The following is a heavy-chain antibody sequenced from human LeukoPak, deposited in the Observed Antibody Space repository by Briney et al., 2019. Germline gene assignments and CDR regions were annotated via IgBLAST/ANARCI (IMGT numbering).Heavy chain of an antibody. D-gene: IGHD3-3*01. Sequence: SETLSLTCTVSGGSISSYYWSWIRQPPGKGLEWIGYIYYSGSTNYNPSLKSRVTISVDTSKNQFSLKLSSVTAADTAVYYCARGNLASITTFGVVYNWFDPWGQGTLVTVSS. CDR1: GGSISSYY. J-gene: IGHJ5*02. CDR3: ARGNLASITTFGVVYNWFDP. V-gene: IGHV4-59*01. CDR2: IYYSGST.